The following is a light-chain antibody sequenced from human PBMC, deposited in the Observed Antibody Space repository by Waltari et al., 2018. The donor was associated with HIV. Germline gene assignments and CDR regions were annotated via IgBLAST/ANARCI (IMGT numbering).Light chain of an antibody. CDR1: SGRIASHS. CDR2: EDN. CDR3: QSYDSTNPCI. J-gene: IGLJ1*01. V-gene: IGLV6-57*03. Sequence: NFILTQPHSVSESPGKTVTISCARSSGRIASHSVQRYQQRPGRAPTPVIYEDNQRPSGVPDRFSGSIDSSSNSASLTIYDLKTEDEADYYCQSYDSTNPCIFGTGTRVTVL.